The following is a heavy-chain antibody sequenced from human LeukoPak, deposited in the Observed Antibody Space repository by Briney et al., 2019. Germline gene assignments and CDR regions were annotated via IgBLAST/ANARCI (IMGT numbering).Heavy chain of an antibody. CDR3: ARGSSYYYGSGSHDY. V-gene: IGHV3-20*04. J-gene: IGHJ6*04. Sequence: GGSLRLSCAASGFTFDDYGMSWVRQAPGKGLEWVSGINWNGGSTGYADSVKGRFTISRDNAKNSLYLQMNSLRAEDTALYYCARGSSYYYGSGSHDYWGKGTTVTISS. CDR1: GFTFDDYG. CDR2: INWNGGST. D-gene: IGHD3-10*01.